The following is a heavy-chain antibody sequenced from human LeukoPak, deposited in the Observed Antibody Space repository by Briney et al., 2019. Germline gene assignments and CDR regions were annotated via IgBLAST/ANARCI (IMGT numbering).Heavy chain of an antibody. J-gene: IGHJ6*02. Sequence: PGGSLRLSCAASGFTFSSYAMHLVRQAPGKGLEGVAVISYDGSNKYYADSVKGRFTIARDNSKNTLYLQMNSLRAEDTAVYYCARDNSRAWNSEYYGMDVWGQGTTVTVSS. V-gene: IGHV3-30-3*01. D-gene: IGHD1-7*01. CDR3: ARDNSRAWNSEYYGMDV. CDR1: GFTFSSYA. CDR2: ISYDGSNK.